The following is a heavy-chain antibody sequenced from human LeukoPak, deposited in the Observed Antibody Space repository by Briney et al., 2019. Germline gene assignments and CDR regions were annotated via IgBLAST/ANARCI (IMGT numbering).Heavy chain of an antibody. CDR1: GGSINTNGYY. CDR2: IYHSGST. J-gene: IGHJ4*02. CDR3: ARVSPPRADRKQWGRPLYYFDY. D-gene: IGHD1-26*01. Sequence: PSETLSLTCSVSGGSINTNGYYWGWIRQPPGKGLEWIGYIYHSGSTNYNPSLKSRVTISVDKSKNQFSLKLSSVTAADTAVYYCARVSPPRADRKQWGRPLYYFDYWGQGTLVTVSS. V-gene: IGHV4-61*05.